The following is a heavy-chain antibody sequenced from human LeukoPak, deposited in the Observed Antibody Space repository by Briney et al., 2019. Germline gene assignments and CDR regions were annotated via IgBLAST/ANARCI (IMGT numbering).Heavy chain of an antibody. J-gene: IGHJ4*02. CDR2: ISGSSSYI. CDR1: AFTFSTYD. V-gene: IGHV3-21*01. CDR3: ARDQSDSSGYYEY. Sequence: GGSLRLSCAASAFTFSTYDMSWVRQAPGKGLEWVSSISGSSSYIYYADSVKGRFTISRDNAKNSLYLQMNSLRAEDTAVYYCARDQSDSSGYYEYWGQGTLVTASS. D-gene: IGHD3-22*01.